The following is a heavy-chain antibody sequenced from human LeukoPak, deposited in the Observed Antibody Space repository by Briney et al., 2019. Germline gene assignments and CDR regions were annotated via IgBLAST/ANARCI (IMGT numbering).Heavy chain of an antibody. CDR2: IKQDGSEK. J-gene: IGHJ4*02. CDR3: ARDFPLYCGGDCYYN. CDR1: GFTFSSYW. D-gene: IGHD2-21*02. Sequence: GGSLRLSCAASGFTFSSYWMSWVRQAPGKGLEWVANIKQDGSEKYYVDSVKGRSTISRDNAKNSLYLQMNRLRAEDTAVYYCARDFPLYCGGDCYYNWGQGTLVTVSS. V-gene: IGHV3-7*03.